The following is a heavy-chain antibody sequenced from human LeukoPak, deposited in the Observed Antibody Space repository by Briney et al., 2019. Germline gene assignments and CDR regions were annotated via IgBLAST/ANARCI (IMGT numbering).Heavy chain of an antibody. J-gene: IGHJ4*02. D-gene: IGHD3-22*01. CDR3: ARQLAYYDSSGYPEYYFDY. CDR2: IYPGDSDT. V-gene: IGHV5-51*01. Sequence: GESLKISCEGSGYSFTSQWIGWVRQMPGKGLEWMGIIYPGDSDTRYSPSFQGQVIISADKSINTAYLQWSSLKASDTAVYYCARQLAYYDSSGYPEYYFDYWGQGTLVTVSS. CDR1: GYSFTSQW.